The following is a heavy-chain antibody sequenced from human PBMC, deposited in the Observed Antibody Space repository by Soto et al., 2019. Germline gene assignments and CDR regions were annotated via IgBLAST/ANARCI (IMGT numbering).Heavy chain of an antibody. J-gene: IGHJ4*02. Sequence: QVQLVQSGAEVKKPGSSVKVSCKASGGTFSSYAISWVRQAPGQGLEWMGGIIPIFGTANYAQKFQGRVTITEDESTSTAYIELSSLRSEDTAVYYCARGYYYDSSGYYGFLDYWGQGTLVTVSS. V-gene: IGHV1-69*01. D-gene: IGHD3-22*01. CDR2: IIPIFGTA. CDR1: GGTFSSYA. CDR3: ARGYYYDSSGYYGFLDY.